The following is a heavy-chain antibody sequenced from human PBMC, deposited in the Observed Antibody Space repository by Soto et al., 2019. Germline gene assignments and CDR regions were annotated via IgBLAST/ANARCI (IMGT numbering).Heavy chain of an antibody. Sequence: GGSLRLSCAASGFTFSSYAMSWVRQAPGKGLEWVSAISGSGGSTYYADSVKGRFTISRDNSKNTLYLQMNSLRAEDTAVYYCAKSTEVRVGATPGGVAYWGQGTLVTVSS. J-gene: IGHJ4*02. CDR2: ISGSGGST. CDR1: GFTFSSYA. V-gene: IGHV3-23*01. D-gene: IGHD1-26*01. CDR3: AKSTEVRVGATPGGVAY.